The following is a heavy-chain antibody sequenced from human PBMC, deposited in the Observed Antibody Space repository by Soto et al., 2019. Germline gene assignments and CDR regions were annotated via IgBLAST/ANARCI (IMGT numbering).Heavy chain of an antibody. D-gene: IGHD4-4*01. CDR1: GFTFDDYA. V-gene: IGHV3-9*01. CDR3: AALFYSNYDY. CDR2: ISWNSGSI. J-gene: IGHJ4*02. Sequence: GGSLRLSCAASGFTFDDYAMHWVRQAPGKGLEWVSGISWNSGSIGYADSVKGRFTISRDNAKNSLYLQMNSLRAEDTALYYCAALFYSNYDYWGQGTLVTVSS.